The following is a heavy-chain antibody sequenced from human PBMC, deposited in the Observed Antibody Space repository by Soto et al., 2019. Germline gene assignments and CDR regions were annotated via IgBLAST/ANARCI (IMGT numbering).Heavy chain of an antibody. J-gene: IGHJ4*01. CDR1: GYSFTAYY. V-gene: IGHV1-2*02. Sequence: ASVKVSFKASGYSFTAYYMHWLRQAPGQGLEWMGWINPNSGRTKNSPRFQGRVTMTRDTSVTTFYMEVSWLTSDDTAVYYCARDWGESSGYVWGHGTLVTVSS. CDR3: ARDWGESSGYV. D-gene: IGHD5-12*01. CDR2: INPNSGRT.